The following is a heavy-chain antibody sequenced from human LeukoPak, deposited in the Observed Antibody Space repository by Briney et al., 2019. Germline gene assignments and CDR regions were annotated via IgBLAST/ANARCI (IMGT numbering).Heavy chain of an antibody. D-gene: IGHD3-9*01. CDR3: ARVHYDILTGNWYFDL. CDR1: GGTFSIYA. Sequence: SVKVSCKASGGTFSIYAISWVRQAPGQGLEWMGRIIPIFALANYAQKFQGRVTITADKSTNTAYMELSSLRSDDTAVYYCARVHYDILTGNWYFDLWGRGTLVTVSS. CDR2: IIPIFALA. J-gene: IGHJ2*01. V-gene: IGHV1-69*04.